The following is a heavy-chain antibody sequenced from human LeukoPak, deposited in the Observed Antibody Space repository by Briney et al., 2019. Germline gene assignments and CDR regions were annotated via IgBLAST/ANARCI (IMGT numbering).Heavy chain of an antibody. J-gene: IGHJ3*02. Sequence: GGSLRLSCAASGYIFSSYWMSWVRQAPGKGLEWVASIKQDAIEKYYVVSVKGRFSISRENAKNSLYLQMNSLRAEDTAVYYCARDRSSSGFDAFDIWGQGTMVTVSS. CDR3: ARDRSSSGFDAFDI. D-gene: IGHD6-19*01. V-gene: IGHV3-7*01. CDR1: GYIFSSYW. CDR2: IKQDAIEK.